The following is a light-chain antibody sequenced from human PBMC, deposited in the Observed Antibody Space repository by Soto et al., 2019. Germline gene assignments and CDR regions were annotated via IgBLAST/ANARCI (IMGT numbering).Light chain of an antibody. Sequence: QSVLTQPRSVSGSPGQSVAISCTGTSSDVGAYNYVSWYQQHPGKAPKLMIYDVTKRPSGVPDRFSGSKSGNTASLTISRLQAEDEADYYCCSYVGNYIYVFGTGTKLTVL. V-gene: IGLV2-11*01. CDR1: SSDVGAYNY. CDR2: DVT. J-gene: IGLJ1*01. CDR3: CSYVGNYIYV.